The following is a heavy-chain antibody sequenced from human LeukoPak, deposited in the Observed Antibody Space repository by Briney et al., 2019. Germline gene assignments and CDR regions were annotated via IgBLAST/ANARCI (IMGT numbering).Heavy chain of an antibody. CDR3: ARGYCTNGVCPK. Sequence: SETLSLTCAVYGGSFSGYYWSWIRQPPGKGLEWIGEINHSGSTNYNPSLKSRVTISVDTSKNQFSLKLSSVTAADTAVYYCARGYCTNGVCPKWGQGTLVTVSS. D-gene: IGHD2-8*01. CDR1: GGSFSGYY. J-gene: IGHJ4*02. V-gene: IGHV4-34*01. CDR2: INHSGST.